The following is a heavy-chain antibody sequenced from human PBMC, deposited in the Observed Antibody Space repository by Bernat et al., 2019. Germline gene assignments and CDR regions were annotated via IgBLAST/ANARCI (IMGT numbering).Heavy chain of an antibody. CDR2: IYSGGST. V-gene: IGHV3-66*01. CDR1: GFTVSSNY. Sequence: EVQLVESGGGLVQPGGSLRLSCAASGFTVSSNYMSWVRQAPGKGLEWVSVIYSGGSTYYADSVKGRFTISRDNAKNTLYLQMNSLRAEDTAVYYCARDFCGRGDTVRYWGQGTLVTVSS. D-gene: IGHD3-16*01. J-gene: IGHJ4*02. CDR3: ARDFCGRGDTVRY.